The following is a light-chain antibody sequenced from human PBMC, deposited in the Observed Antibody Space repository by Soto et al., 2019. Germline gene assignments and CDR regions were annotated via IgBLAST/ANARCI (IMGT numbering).Light chain of an antibody. J-gene: IGLJ3*02. Sequence: QSALTQPASVSGSPGQSITFSCTGTSNDIGGYNYVSWFQHHPDKAPKLIIYEVYDRPSGVSNRFSGSKSGNTASLTISGLQPEEEADYYCSSYTTNHTRVFGGGTKLTVL. CDR1: SNDIGGYNY. CDR3: SSYTTNHTRV. V-gene: IGLV2-14*01. CDR2: EVY.